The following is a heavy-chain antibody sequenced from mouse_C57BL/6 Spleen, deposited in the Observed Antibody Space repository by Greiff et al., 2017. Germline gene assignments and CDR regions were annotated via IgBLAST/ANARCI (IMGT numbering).Heavy chain of an antibody. CDR3: ARSLITTVVARGWYFDV. CDR2: IRNKANGYTT. D-gene: IGHD1-1*01. Sequence: EVKLMESGGGLVQPGGSLSLSCAASGFTFTDYYMSWVRQPPGKALEWLGFIRNKANGYTTEYSASVKGRFTISRDNSQIILYLQMNALKAEDSATYYGARSLITTVVARGWYFDVWGTGTTVTVSS. J-gene: IGHJ1*03. CDR1: GFTFTDYY. V-gene: IGHV7-3*01.